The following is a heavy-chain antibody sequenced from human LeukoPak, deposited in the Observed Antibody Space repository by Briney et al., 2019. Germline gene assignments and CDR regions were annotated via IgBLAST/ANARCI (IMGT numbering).Heavy chain of an antibody. CDR3: ARHMNGFWNGHYTEDAFDI. J-gene: IGHJ3*02. CDR1: GYNFATYW. V-gene: IGHV5-51*01. D-gene: IGHD3-3*01. Sequence: GESLKISFKTSGYNFATYWIGWVRQVPGKGLEWMGIIFPGDSDTKYSPSFEGQVTISADKSISTAYLQWSTLKASDTASYYCARHMNGFWNGHYTEDAFDIWGQGTMVSVSS. CDR2: IFPGDSDT.